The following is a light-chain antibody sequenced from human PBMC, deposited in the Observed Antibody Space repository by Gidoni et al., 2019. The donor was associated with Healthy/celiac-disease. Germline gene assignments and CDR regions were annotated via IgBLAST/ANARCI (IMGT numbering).Light chain of an antibody. CDR3: MQGPHWPRT. J-gene: IGKJ2*01. Sequence: DVVMTQSPLSLPVTLGQPASISCRSSQSLVHSDGNTYLNWFQQRPGQSPRRLSYKVSNRDSGGPDRFSGSGSGTDFKLKISRVEAEDVGVYYCMQGPHWPRTFGQGTKLEIK. CDR1: QSLVHSDGNTY. V-gene: IGKV2-30*02. CDR2: KVS.